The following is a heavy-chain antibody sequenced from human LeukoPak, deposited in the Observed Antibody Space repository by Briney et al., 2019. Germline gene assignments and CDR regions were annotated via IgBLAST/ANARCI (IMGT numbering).Heavy chain of an antibody. CDR3: AFTYYYDSSGYRGRFDY. Sequence: PSGTLCLTCAVAGFTISRYAKSWVREAPGKGQERVSAISGSGGSTYYADSVKGRFTISRDNSKNTLYLQMNSLRAEDTAIYYCAFTYYYDSSGYRGRFDYWGQGTLVTVSS. CDR2: ISGSGGST. D-gene: IGHD3-22*01. J-gene: IGHJ4*02. CDR1: GFTISRYA. V-gene: IGHV3-23*01.